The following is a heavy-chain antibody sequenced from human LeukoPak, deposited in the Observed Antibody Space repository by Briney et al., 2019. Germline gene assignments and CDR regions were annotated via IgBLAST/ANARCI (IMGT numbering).Heavy chain of an antibody. CDR3: VKGPYYYDNSGYYRRWFDP. V-gene: IGHV3-23*01. D-gene: IGHD3-22*01. J-gene: IGHJ5*02. Sequence: PGGSLRLSCAASGFTFSSYAMSWVPQAPGKGLEWVSTISGRGHSTYYADSAKGRFTISRDNSKNTLYLQMNSLRAEDRAVYYLVKGPYYYDNSGYYRRWFDPWGQGTLVTVPS. CDR2: ISGRGHST. CDR1: GFTFSSYA.